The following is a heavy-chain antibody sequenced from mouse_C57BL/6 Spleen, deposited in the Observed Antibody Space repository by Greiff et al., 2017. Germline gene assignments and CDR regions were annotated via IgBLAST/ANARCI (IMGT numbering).Heavy chain of an antibody. CDR3: ARTNYYGSSYFDY. J-gene: IGHJ2*01. CDR2: IYPSDSET. V-gene: IGHV1-61*01. CDR1: GYTFTSYW. D-gene: IGHD1-1*01. Sequence: QVQLQQPGAELVRPGSSVKLSCKASGYTFTSYWMDWVKQRPGQGLEWIGNIYPSDSETHYNQKFKDKATLTVDKSSSTAYMQRSSLTSEDSAVYYCARTNYYGSSYFDYWGQGTTLTGSS.